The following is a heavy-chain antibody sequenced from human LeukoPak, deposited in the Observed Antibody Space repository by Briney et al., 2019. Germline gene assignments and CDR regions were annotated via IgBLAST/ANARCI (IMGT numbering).Heavy chain of an antibody. Sequence: SETLSLTCTVSGGSISSYYWSWIRQPAGKGLEWIGRIYTSGSTNYNPSLKSRVTMPVDTSKNQFSLNLISVTATDTAVYYCARSHLTTLNYYDYWGQGTLVTVSS. J-gene: IGHJ4*02. CDR3: ARSHLTTLNYYDY. D-gene: IGHD4-17*01. CDR2: IYTSGST. V-gene: IGHV4-4*07. CDR1: GGSISSYY.